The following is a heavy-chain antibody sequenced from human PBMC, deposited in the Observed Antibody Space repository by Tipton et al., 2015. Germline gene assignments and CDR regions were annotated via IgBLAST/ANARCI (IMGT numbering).Heavy chain of an antibody. D-gene: IGHD6-6*01. V-gene: IGHV4-59*01. J-gene: IGHJ4*02. Sequence: TLSLTCSVSGGSIDSYYWSWIRQPPGKGLDWIGYIYYSGSTNYNPSLKSRVTISVDTSKTQFSLKMSSVTASDTAVYYCATGRSIAARPFDYWGQGTLVTVSS. CDR2: IYYSGST. CDR3: ATGRSIAARPFDY. CDR1: GGSIDSYY.